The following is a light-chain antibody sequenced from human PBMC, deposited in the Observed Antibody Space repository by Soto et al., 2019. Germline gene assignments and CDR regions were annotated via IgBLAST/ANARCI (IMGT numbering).Light chain of an antibody. V-gene: IGKV1-5*03. CDR3: QQYETYFRT. J-gene: IGKJ2*01. CDR2: KAS. CDR1: QGISGW. Sequence: DIQMTQSPSTLSASVGERVTITCRASQGISGWLAWYQQKPGKAPRLLIYKASSLESGVPSRFSGSGFGTEFTLTFSSLQPDDSGTYYCQQYETYFRTFGQGTKLEIK.